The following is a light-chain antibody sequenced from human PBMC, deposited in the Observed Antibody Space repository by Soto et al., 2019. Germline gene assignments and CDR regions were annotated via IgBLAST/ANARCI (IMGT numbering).Light chain of an antibody. CDR2: GAS. CDR1: QSVSSN. CDR3: QQYNIWPRA. Sequence: EVVVTQSPATLSLSPGERATLSSRASQSVSSNLAWYQQKPGQAPRLLIYGASTRATGIPARFSGSGSGTEFTLTISSLQSEDFAVYYCQQYNIWPRAFGQGTKVEIK. V-gene: IGKV3-15*01. J-gene: IGKJ1*01.